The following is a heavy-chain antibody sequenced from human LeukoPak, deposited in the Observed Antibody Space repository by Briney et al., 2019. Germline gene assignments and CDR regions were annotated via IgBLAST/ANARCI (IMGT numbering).Heavy chain of an antibody. J-gene: IGHJ4*02. Sequence: ASVKVSCKASGDSITYRYLHWVRQAPGQALEWMGWVTPFNANTHSAQKFQDRLAITRDRSMSTVYMELSSLRSEDTAMYYCAIDRDGDNYLFVFWGQGTFVTVSS. CDR1: GDSITYRY. V-gene: IGHV1-45*02. CDR2: VTPFNANT. D-gene: IGHD5-24*01. CDR3: AIDRDGDNYLFVF.